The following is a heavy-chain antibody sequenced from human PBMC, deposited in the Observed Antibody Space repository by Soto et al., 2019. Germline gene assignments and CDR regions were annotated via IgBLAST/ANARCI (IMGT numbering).Heavy chain of an antibody. CDR3: ARERWFGYLEDYYFDY. J-gene: IGHJ4*02. CDR2: IYYSGST. CDR1: GGSISSGGYY. V-gene: IGHV4-31*03. Sequence: QVQLQESGPGLVKPSQTLSLTCTVSGGSISSGGYYWSWIRQHPGKGLEWIGYIYYSGSTYYNPSLKSRVTISVDTSKNQSSLKLSSVTAADTAVYYCARERWFGYLEDYYFDYWGQGTLVTVSS. D-gene: IGHD3-10*01.